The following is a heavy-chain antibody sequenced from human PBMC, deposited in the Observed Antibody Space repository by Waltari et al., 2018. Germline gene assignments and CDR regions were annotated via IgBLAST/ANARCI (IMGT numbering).Heavy chain of an antibody. CDR3: ARTPPVWNYGPGLHYYMDV. V-gene: IGHV4-38-2*02. CDR1: GYSISSGYY. D-gene: IGHD1-7*01. Sequence: QVQLQESGPGLVKPSETLSLTCTVSGYSISSGYYWGWIRQPPGKGLEWIGSIYHSGSTNSNPSLKGRVTISVDTAKNQFSLKLSSVTAADTAVYYCARTPPVWNYGPGLHYYMDVWGKGTTVTISS. CDR2: IYHSGST. J-gene: IGHJ6*03.